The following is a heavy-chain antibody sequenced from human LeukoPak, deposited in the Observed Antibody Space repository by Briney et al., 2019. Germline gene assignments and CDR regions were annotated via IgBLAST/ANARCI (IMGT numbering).Heavy chain of an antibody. CDR2: IYTSGST. Sequence: PSETLSLTWTVSGGSISSGSYYWSWIRQPAGKGLEWIGRIYTSGSTNYNPSLKSRVTISVDTSKNQFSLKLSSVTAADTAVYYCASARYSYGSYYYYYMDVWGKGTTVTVSS. CDR1: GGSISSGSYY. D-gene: IGHD5-18*01. J-gene: IGHJ6*03. CDR3: ASARYSYGSYYYYYMDV. V-gene: IGHV4-61*02.